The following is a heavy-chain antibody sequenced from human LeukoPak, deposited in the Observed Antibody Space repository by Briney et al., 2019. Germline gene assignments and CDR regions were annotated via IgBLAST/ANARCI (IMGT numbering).Heavy chain of an antibody. CDR1: GFTFSNAW. D-gene: IGHD3-10*01. Sequence: GGSLRLSCAASGFTFSNAWMSWVRQAPGKGGEWVGRIKSKTDGGTTDYAAPVKGRFTISRDDSKNTLYLQMNSLKTEDTAVYYCNYYGSVPGGAFDIWGQGTMVTVSS. V-gene: IGHV3-15*01. CDR2: IKSKTDGGTT. J-gene: IGHJ3*02. CDR3: NYYGSVPGGAFDI.